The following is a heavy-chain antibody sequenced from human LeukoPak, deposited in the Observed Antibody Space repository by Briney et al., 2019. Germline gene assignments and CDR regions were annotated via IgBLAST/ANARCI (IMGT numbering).Heavy chain of an antibody. J-gene: IGHJ3*02. Sequence: SETLSLTCAVYGGSFSGYYWSWIRQPPGKGLEWLGEINHSGSTNYNPSLKSRVTISVDTSKNQFSLKLSSVTAADTAVYYCARVIGYCSGGSCYSNAFDIWGQGTMVTVSS. CDR2: INHSGST. CDR3: ARVIGYCSGGSCYSNAFDI. D-gene: IGHD2-15*01. CDR1: GGSFSGYY. V-gene: IGHV4-34*01.